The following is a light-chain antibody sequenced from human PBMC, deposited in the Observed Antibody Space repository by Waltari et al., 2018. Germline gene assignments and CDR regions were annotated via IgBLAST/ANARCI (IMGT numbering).Light chain of an antibody. V-gene: IGLV4-69*01. J-gene: IGLJ3*02. CDR2: VNSDGSH. CDR1: SGHSTNV. CDR3: QTGGHGTWV. Sequence: QLVLTQSPSASASLGASVKLTCTLSSGHSTNVIAWLQKRPEKGPRFVMKVNSDGSHSKGDGIPDRFSGSSSGAERDLTSSSLQSEDEADYYCQTGGHGTWVFGGGTKLTVL.